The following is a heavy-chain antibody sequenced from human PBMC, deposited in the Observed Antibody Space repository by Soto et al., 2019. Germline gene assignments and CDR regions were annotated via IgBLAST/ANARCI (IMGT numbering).Heavy chain of an antibody. CDR2: ISCNSGSI. CDR1: GFPFDDYA. Sequence: GGSLRLSCAASGFPFDDYAMHLVRQAPGKGLEWVSCISCNSGSIGYADSVKGRFTISRDNAKNSLYLQMNSLRAEDTALYYCALMGGSSRHYDYGMDVWGQGTTVTFYS. CDR3: ALMGGSSRHYDYGMDV. J-gene: IGHJ6*02. V-gene: IGHV3-9*01. D-gene: IGHD6-6*01.